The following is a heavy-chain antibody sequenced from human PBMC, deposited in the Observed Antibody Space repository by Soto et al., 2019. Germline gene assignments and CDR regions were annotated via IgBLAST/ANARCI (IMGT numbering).Heavy chain of an antibody. Sequence: SETLSLTCTVSGGSIASSLYYWGWVRQSPGKGLEWIESIYYSGSTHYNPSLKSRVTVSVDTSKNQFSLKLTSVTAADTAVYFCVSHRNYIVVSGSVFDYLSQGTLVTVSS. J-gene: IGHJ4*02. CDR1: GGSIASSLYY. V-gene: IGHV4-39*01. CDR3: VSHRNYIVVSGSVFDY. CDR2: IYYSGST. D-gene: IGHD6-19*01.